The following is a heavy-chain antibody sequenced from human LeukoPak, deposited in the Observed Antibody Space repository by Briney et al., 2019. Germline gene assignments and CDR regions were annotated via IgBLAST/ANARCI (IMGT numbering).Heavy chain of an antibody. Sequence: SGPTLVNPTQTLTLTCTFSGFSLSTSGVGVGWIRQPPGKALEWLALIYWNDDKRYSPSLKSRLTITKDTSKNQVVLTMTNMDPVDTATYYCAHSIEGALGVYSGYDPNYYFDYWGQGTLVTVSS. V-gene: IGHV2-5*01. CDR3: AHSIEGALGVYSGYDPNYYFDY. CDR1: GFSLSTSGVG. CDR2: IYWNDDK. D-gene: IGHD5-12*01. J-gene: IGHJ4*02.